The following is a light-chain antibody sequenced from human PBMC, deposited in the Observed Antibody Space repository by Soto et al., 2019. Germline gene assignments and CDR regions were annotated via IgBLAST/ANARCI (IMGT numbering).Light chain of an antibody. Sequence: QAVVTQEPSLTVSPGGTITLTCASNTGAVTRDSFPTWFQQKPGQTPRALIYSAVYKYSWTPARFSGSLLGGKAALTLSDVQPEDEAEYFCLLYFGGPWVFGGGTKLTVL. CDR2: SAV. V-gene: IGLV7-43*01. CDR1: TGAVTRDSF. CDR3: LLYFGGPWV. J-gene: IGLJ3*02.